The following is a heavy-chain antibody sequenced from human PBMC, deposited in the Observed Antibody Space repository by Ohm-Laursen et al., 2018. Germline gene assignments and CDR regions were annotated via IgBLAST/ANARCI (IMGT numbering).Heavy chain of an antibody. CDR2: ISSSGSTI. Sequence: SLRLSCAASGFTFSDYYMSWIRQAPGKGLEWVSYISSSGSTIYYADSVKGRFTISRDNAKNSLYLQMNSLRTEDTALYFCARRGYTYGYDDVFDIWGQGTMVTVSS. V-gene: IGHV3-11*01. J-gene: IGHJ3*02. CDR3: ARRGYTYGYDDVFDI. D-gene: IGHD5-18*01. CDR1: GFTFSDYY.